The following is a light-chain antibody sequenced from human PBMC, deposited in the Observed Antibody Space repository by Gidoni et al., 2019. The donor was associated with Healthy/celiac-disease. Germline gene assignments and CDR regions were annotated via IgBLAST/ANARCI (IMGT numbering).Light chain of an antibody. CDR2: AAS. Sequence: DIQMTQSPSSLSASVGDRVTITCRASQSISSYLNWYQQKPGKAPKLLLYAASSLQRGVPSSFSGSGSGTDFTLTISSLQPEDFATYYCQQSYSPTTFGQXTRLEIK. J-gene: IGKJ5*01. CDR3: QQSYSPTT. V-gene: IGKV1-39*01. CDR1: QSISSY.